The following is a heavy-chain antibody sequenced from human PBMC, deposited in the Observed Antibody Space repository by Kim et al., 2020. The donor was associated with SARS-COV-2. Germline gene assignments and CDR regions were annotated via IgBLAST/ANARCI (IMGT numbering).Heavy chain of an antibody. V-gene: IGHV4-4*07. CDR1: GGSISSYY. CDR3: ARERGRKYSSSTSQLTYYYYGMDV. D-gene: IGHD6-6*01. J-gene: IGHJ6*02. Sequence: SETLSLTCTVSGGSISSYYWSWIRQPAGKGLEWIGRIYTSGSTNYNPSLKSRVTMSVDTSKNQFSLKLSSVTAADTAVYYCARERGRKYSSSTSQLTYYYYGMDVWGQGTTVTVSS. CDR2: IYTSGST.